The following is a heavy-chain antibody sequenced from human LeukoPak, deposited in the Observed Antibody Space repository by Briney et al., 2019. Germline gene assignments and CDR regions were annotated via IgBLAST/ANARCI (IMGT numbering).Heavy chain of an antibody. CDR1: GYTFTGYY. J-gene: IGHJ4*02. CDR2: INPNSGGT. V-gene: IGHV1-2*02. Sequence: ASVKVSCKASGYTFTGYYMHWVRQAPGQGLEWMGWINPNSGGTNYAQKFQGRVTMTRDTSISTAYMELSRLRSDDTAGYYCARGGSGSYYEYDYWGQGTLVTVSS. CDR3: ARGGSGSYYEYDY. D-gene: IGHD3-10*01.